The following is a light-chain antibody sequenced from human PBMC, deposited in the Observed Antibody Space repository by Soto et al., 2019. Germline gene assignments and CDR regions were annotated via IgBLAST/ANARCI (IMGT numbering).Light chain of an antibody. J-gene: IGLJ1*01. V-gene: IGLV2-14*01. Sequence: QSVLTQPASVSGSPGQSITISCTGTSSDVGGYNYVSWYQQHPGKAPKLMIYEVSNRPSGGSNRFSGSKSGNTASLTISGLQAEDEADYYCSSYTSSSTGVFGTGTKGTVL. CDR1: SSDVGGYNY. CDR3: SSYTSSSTGV. CDR2: EVS.